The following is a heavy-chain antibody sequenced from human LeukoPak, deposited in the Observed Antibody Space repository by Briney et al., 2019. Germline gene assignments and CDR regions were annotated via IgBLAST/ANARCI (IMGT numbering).Heavy chain of an antibody. Sequence: ASVKVSCKASGYTFTSYGISWLRQAPGQGLEWMGWISAYNGNTNCAQKLQGRVTMTTDTSTSTAYMELRRLRSDDTAVYYCARNAINCSGGSCYLDYAFDIWGQGTMVTVSS. CDR1: GYTFTSYG. J-gene: IGHJ3*02. CDR2: ISAYNGNT. D-gene: IGHD2-15*01. V-gene: IGHV1-18*01. CDR3: ARNAINCSGGSCYLDYAFDI.